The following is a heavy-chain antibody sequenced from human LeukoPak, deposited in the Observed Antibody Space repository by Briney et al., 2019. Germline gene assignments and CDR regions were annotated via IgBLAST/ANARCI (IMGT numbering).Heavy chain of an antibody. D-gene: IGHD6-13*01. Sequence: GSLRLSCAASGFTFSSYSMNWVRQAPGKGLEWVSSISSSSSYIYYADSVKGRFTISRDNAKNSLYLQMNSLRAEDTAVYYCARGREGLAAAGTLTFDYWGQGTLVTVSS. J-gene: IGHJ4*02. CDR3: ARGREGLAAAGTLTFDY. V-gene: IGHV3-21*01. CDR1: GFTFSSYS. CDR2: ISSSSSYI.